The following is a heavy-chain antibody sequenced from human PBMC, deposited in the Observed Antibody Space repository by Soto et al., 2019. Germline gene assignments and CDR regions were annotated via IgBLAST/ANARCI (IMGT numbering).Heavy chain of an antibody. CDR1: GCTFTSYG. J-gene: IGHJ4*03. D-gene: IGHD2-15*01. V-gene: IGHV1-18*01. Sequence: SSGMPTSKASGCTFTSYGISWVRQAPGQGLEWMGWISAYNGNTNYAQKLQGRVTMTTDTSTSTAYMELRSLRSDDTVVYYCARDQWMFCTCTGGSCYSGYWG. CDR3: ARDQWMFCTCTGGSCYSGY. CDR2: ISAYNGNT.